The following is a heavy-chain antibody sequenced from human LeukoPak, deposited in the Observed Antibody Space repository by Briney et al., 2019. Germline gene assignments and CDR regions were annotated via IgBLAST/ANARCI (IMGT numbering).Heavy chain of an antibody. D-gene: IGHD1-26*01. V-gene: IGHV3-43*02. Sequence: PGGSLRLSCAASGFTFGDYTMHWFRQPPGRGLQWVSLITGDGGTTSYAGSVKGRFTISRDNSKNSLYLHMNSLRNEDTALYYCAEGHLGAGHYWGQGTLVTVSS. J-gene: IGHJ4*02. CDR3: AEGHLGAGHY. CDR2: ITGDGGTT. CDR1: GFTFGDYT.